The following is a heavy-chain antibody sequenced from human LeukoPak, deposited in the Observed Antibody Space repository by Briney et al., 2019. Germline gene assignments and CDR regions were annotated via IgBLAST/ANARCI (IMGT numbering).Heavy chain of an antibody. Sequence: ASVKVSCKASGYTFTGYYMHWVRQAPGQGLEWMGWINPNSGGTNYAQKFQGRVTITADKSTSTAYMELSSLRSEDTAVYYCASPVNCGGDCDYWGQGTLVTVSS. CDR3: ASPVNCGGDCDY. J-gene: IGHJ4*02. V-gene: IGHV1-2*02. D-gene: IGHD2-21*02. CDR1: GYTFTGYY. CDR2: INPNSGGT.